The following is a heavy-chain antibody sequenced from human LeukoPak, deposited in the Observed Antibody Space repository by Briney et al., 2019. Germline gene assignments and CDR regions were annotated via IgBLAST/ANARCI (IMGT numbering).Heavy chain of an antibody. CDR2: IKQDGSEK. Sequence: PGGSLRLSCAASGFTFSSYWMSWVRQAPGKGLEWVANIKQDGSEKYYVGSVKGRFTISRDNAKNSLYLQMNSLRAEDTAVYYCARSNYYGSGSYYRGAGFDPWGQGTLVTVSS. D-gene: IGHD3-10*01. V-gene: IGHV3-7*01. CDR1: GFTFSSYW. J-gene: IGHJ5*02. CDR3: ARSNYYGSGSYYRGAGFDP.